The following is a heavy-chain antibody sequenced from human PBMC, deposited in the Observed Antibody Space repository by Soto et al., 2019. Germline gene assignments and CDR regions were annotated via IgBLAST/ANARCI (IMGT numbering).Heavy chain of an antibody. Sequence: QVQLVESGGGVVQPGRSLRLSCAASEFTFSSYGMHWVRQAPRKGLERVAHISYDGRNKHYEDSVEGRFTISRHNSKNTLYLQMNSRRAEDSAVYYCAKYTDYHHSSSFYVFDSWGQGTMISVSS. CDR2: ISYDGRNK. CDR3: AKYTDYHHSSSFYVFDS. D-gene: IGHD3-22*01. J-gene: IGHJ4*02. V-gene: IGHV3-30*18. CDR1: EFTFSSYG.